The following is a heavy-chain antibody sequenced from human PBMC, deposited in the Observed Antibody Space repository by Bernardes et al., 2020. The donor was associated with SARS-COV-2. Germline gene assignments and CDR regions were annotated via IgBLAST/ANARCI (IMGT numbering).Heavy chain of an antibody. Sequence: LRPSCTASGFAFSSYWMHWVRQLPGKGLVWVSRISSDGSTTTYADSVKGRFTISRDNARNTLYLQMNSLRAEDTALYYCVRGPSDGHGRFEYWGQGTLGTVSS. CDR3: VRGPSDGHGRFEY. J-gene: IGHJ4*02. V-gene: IGHV3-74*01. CDR2: ISSDGSTT. CDR1: GFAFSSYW.